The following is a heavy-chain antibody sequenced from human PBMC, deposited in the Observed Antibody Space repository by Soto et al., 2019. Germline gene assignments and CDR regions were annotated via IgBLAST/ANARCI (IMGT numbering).Heavy chain of an antibody. CDR3: ARAARIAVAVNYYYYGMDV. CDR1: GFTFSSYW. CDR2: IKQDGSEK. D-gene: IGHD6-19*01. V-gene: IGHV3-7*05. J-gene: IGHJ6*02. Sequence: GGSLRLSCAASGFTFSSYWMSWVRQAPGKGLEWVANIKQDGSEKYYVDSVKGRFTISRDNAKNSLYLQMNSLRAEDTAVYYCARAARIAVAVNYYYYGMDVWGQGTTVTVSS.